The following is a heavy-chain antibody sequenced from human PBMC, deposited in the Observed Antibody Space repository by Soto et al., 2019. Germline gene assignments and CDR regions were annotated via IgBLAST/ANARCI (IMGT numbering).Heavy chain of an antibody. D-gene: IGHD5-12*01. CDR3: ARHGSAYEFGFFDF. J-gene: IGHJ4*02. Sequence: GESLKISCKGSGYGFGGYWIGWVRQIPGKGLEWMGIIYPDDSKSIYSPSFRGQVIMSIDKSISTAYLQWNSLKASDTAIYYCARHGSAYEFGFFDFWGQGTLVTVSS. V-gene: IGHV5-51*01. CDR2: IYPDDSKS. CDR1: GYGFGGYW.